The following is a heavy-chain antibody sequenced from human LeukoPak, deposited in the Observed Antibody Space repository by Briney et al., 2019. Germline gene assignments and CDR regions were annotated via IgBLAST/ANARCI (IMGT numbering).Heavy chain of an antibody. Sequence: SEALSLTCTVSGGSISSYYWSWIRQPPGKGLEWIGYIYYSGSTNYNPSLKSRVTISVDTSKNQFSLKLSSVTAADTAVYYCARAAARRKPTGHFDYWGQGTLVTVSS. D-gene: IGHD6-6*01. CDR3: ARAAARRKPTGHFDY. V-gene: IGHV4-59*01. J-gene: IGHJ4*02. CDR1: GGSISSYY. CDR2: IYYSGST.